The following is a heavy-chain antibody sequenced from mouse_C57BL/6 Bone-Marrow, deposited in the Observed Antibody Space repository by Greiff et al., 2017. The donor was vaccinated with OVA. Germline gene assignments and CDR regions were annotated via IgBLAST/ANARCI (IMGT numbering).Heavy chain of an antibody. J-gene: IGHJ4*01. V-gene: IGHV1-50*01. Sequence: VKLQQPGAELVKPGASVKLSCKASGYTFTSYWMQWVKQRPGQGLEWIGEIDPSDSYTNYNQKFKGKATLTVDTSSSTAYMQLSSLTSEDSAVYYCAAPGAMDYWGQGTSVTVSS. CDR2: IDPSDSYT. CDR1: GYTFTSYW. CDR3: AAPGAMDY.